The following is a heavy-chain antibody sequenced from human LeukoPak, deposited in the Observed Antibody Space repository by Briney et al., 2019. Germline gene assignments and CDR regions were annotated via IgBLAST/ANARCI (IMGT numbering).Heavy chain of an antibody. CDR3: ARDIIVLMVYATSGGLDY. J-gene: IGHJ4*02. D-gene: IGHD2-8*01. CDR2: ISSSTI. CDR1: GFTFSSYS. Sequence: PGGSLRLSCAASGFTFSSYSMNWVRQAPGKGLEWVSYISSSTIYYADSVKGRFTISRDNSKNTLYLQMNSLRAEDTAVHYCARDIIVLMVYATSGGLDYWGQGTLVTVSS. V-gene: IGHV3-48*01.